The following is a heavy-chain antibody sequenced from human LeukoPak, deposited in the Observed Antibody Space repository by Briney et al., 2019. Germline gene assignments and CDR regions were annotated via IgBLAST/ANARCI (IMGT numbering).Heavy chain of an antibody. CDR2: IIPIFGTA. CDR3: ARVLSPGAFDI. Sequence: SVKVSCKAAGGTFSSYAMSWLRQAPGQGLEWMGGIIPIFGTANYAQKFQGRVTITADESTSTAYMELSSLRSEDTAVYYCARVLSPGAFDIWGQGTMVTVSS. CDR1: GGTFSSYA. D-gene: IGHD2/OR15-2a*01. V-gene: IGHV1-69*01. J-gene: IGHJ3*02.